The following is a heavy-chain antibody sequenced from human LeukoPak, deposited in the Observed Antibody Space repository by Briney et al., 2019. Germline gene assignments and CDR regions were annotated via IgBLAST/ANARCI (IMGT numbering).Heavy chain of an antibody. J-gene: IGHJ4*02. Sequence: SETLSLTCAVSGGSISSNNWWSWVRQAPGKGLEWIGEVWNNGNTNYNPSLKSRVTISVDKSKNQFSLKLSSVTAADTAVYYCARDLGVAVTPYRDYWGQGTLVTVSS. D-gene: IGHD4-11*01. V-gene: IGHV4-4*02. CDR2: VWNNGNT. CDR3: ARDLGVAVTPYRDY. CDR1: GGSISSNNW.